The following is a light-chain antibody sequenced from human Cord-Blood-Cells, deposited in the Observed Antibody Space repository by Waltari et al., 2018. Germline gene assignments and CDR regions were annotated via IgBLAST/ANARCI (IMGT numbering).Light chain of an antibody. CDR3: SSYTSSSTLV. Sequence: QSALTQPASVFGSPGQSIPISCTGTSSDVGGYNYDSWYQQHPGKAPKLMIYEVSNRPSGVSNRFSGSKSGNTASLTISGLQAEDEADYYCSSYTSSSTLVFGTGTKVTVL. J-gene: IGLJ1*01. CDR1: SSDVGGYNY. CDR2: EVS. V-gene: IGLV2-14*01.